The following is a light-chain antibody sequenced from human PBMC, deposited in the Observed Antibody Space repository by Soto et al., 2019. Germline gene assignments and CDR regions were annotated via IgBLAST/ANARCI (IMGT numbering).Light chain of an antibody. J-gene: IGKJ2*01. CDR1: ESISRDY. V-gene: IGKV3-20*01. CDR3: QQYGGVPYT. CDR2: GAS. Sequence: EIVLTQSPGTLSLSPGQIATLSCRASESISRDYLAWYQQRLGQAPRLLIYGASSGATGIPDRFSGSGSGTDFTLTISRLEPEDCAIYYCQQYGGVPYTFGQGTKLEIK.